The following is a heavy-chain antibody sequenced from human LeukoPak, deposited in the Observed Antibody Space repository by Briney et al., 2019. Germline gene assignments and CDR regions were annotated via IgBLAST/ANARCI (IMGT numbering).Heavy chain of an antibody. Sequence: GGPLRFSGAASGLPFISYSWNWVARAPGRGLEWVSPISSSSSYIYYADSVKGRFTISRDNAKNSLYLQMNSLRAEDTAVYYCARDPQSSWWTGGLDYWGQGTLVTVSS. D-gene: IGHD2-15*01. V-gene: IGHV3-21*01. J-gene: IGHJ4*02. CDR2: ISSSSSYI. CDR1: GLPFISYS. CDR3: ARDPQSSWWTGGLDY.